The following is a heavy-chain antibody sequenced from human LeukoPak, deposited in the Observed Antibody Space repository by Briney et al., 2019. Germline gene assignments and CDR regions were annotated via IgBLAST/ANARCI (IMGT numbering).Heavy chain of an antibody. CDR2: TNSDGSST. Sequence: PGGSLRLSCAASGFTFSSYWMHWVRQAPGKGLVWVSRTNSDGSSTSYADSVKGRFTISRDNAKNTLNLQMNSLRAEDTAVYYCARIGMIVVGSGAHLGYWGQGTLVTVSS. V-gene: IGHV3-74*01. J-gene: IGHJ4*02. CDR1: GFTFSSYW. CDR3: ARIGMIVVGSGAHLGY. D-gene: IGHD3-22*01.